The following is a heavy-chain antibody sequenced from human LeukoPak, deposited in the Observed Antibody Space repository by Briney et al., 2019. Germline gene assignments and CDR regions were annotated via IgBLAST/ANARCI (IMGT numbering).Heavy chain of an antibody. V-gene: IGHV5-51*01. CDR1: GYRLDTYW. J-gene: IGHJ4*02. D-gene: IGHD6-13*01. CDR3: ARLHSLHYFDF. CDR2: IYPGDPAT. Sequence: GESLKISCKGFGYRLDTYWIGWVRQMPGKGLEWMGIIYPGDPATRYSPSFQGQVTISADKSISTAYLQWSSLKASDTAMYYCARLHSLHYFDFWGQGTLVTVSS.